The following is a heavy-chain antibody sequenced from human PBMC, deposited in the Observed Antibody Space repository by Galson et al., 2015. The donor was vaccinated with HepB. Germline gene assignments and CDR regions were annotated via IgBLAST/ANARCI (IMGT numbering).Heavy chain of an antibody. V-gene: IGHV3-23*01. D-gene: IGHD1-26*01. J-gene: IGHJ6*02. CDR3: AKSLRHYPYDMDV. CDR1: GFIFNNYA. CDR2: ISGGGGNT. Sequence: SLRLSCAASGFIFNNYAMTWVRQPPGKGLEWVSSISGGGGNTFYSEFVKGRFTISRDNSKNTLFLQMNSLRADDTAVYSCAKSLRHYPYDMDVWGPGTTVSVSS.